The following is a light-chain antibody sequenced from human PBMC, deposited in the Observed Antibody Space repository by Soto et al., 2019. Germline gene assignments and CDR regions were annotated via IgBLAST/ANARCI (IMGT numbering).Light chain of an antibody. Sequence: DIVMTQSPATLSVAPGERVTFSCRASQGVSRKLAWYQHKPGQAPRLLISGASTEATGIPARFSGSGSGTEFTLTISSLPSEDCAIYYCQQYHTWPITFGGGTKVEIK. V-gene: IGKV3-15*01. CDR3: QQYHTWPIT. CDR2: GAS. CDR1: QGVSRK. J-gene: IGKJ4*01.